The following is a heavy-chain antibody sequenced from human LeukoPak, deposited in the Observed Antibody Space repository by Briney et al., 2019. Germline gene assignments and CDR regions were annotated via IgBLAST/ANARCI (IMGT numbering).Heavy chain of an antibody. CDR1: GFTFSNYV. J-gene: IGHJ5*02. V-gene: IGHV3-30-3*01. Sequence: GGSLRLSCAASGFTFSNYVIHWVRQAPGKGLEWVAVISYDGSKKYYADSVKGRFTISRDNSKNTLYLQMNSLRAEDTAVYYCARGTFTPGPWGQGTLVTVSS. CDR3: ARGTFTPGP. CDR2: ISYDGSKK.